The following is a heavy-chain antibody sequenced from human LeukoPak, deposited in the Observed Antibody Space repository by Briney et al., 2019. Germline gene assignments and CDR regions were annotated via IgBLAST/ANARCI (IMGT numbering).Heavy chain of an antibody. CDR2: SYYNGNT. CDR1: HYSVSSGYY. CDR3: ARVPGTFYQWLVTRGMDGNYFDY. D-gene: IGHD6-19*01. V-gene: IGHV4-61*05. J-gene: IGHJ4*02. Sequence: SETLSLTCTVSHYSVSSGYYWGWIRQPPGKGLEWIGFSYYNGNTNYNPSLKSRVTISVDKSKNQFSLKLSSVTAADTAVYYCARVPGTFYQWLVTRGMDGNYFDYWGQGTLVTVSS.